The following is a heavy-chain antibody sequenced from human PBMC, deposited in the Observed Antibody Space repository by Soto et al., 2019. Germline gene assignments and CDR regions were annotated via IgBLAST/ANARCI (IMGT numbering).Heavy chain of an antibody. CDR2: ISAYNGNT. CDR1: GYTFTSYG. CDR3: ARDWLTAAGPGADCDY. Sequence: QVQLVQSGAEVKKPGASVKVSCKASGYTFTSYGISWVRQAPGQGLEWMGWISAYNGNTNYAQKLQGRVTMTTDTSTSTASMELRSLRSDDTAVYYCARDWLTAAGPGADCDYWRQGTLVTVSS. V-gene: IGHV1-18*01. D-gene: IGHD6-13*01. J-gene: IGHJ4*02.